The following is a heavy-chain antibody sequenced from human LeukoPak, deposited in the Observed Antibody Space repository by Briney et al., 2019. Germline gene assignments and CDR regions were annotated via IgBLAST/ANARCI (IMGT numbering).Heavy chain of an antibody. CDR3: AKEAGSGYYYFDH. J-gene: IGHJ4*02. D-gene: IGHD3-22*01. V-gene: IGHV3-9*01. CDR2: ISWNSGSI. CDR1: GFTFDDYA. Sequence: GGSLRLSCAASGFTFDDYAMHWVRQAPGKGLEWVSGISWNSGSIGYADSVKGRFTISRDNAKNSLYLQMNSLRAEDTALYYCAKEAGSGYYYFDHWGQGTLVTVSS.